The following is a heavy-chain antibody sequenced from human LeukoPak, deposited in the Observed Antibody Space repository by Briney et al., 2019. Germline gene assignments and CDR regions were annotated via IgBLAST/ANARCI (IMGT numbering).Heavy chain of an antibody. CDR3: VRDYVWGTYDPDY. Sequence: GGSLRLSCAASGFTFSTKSMNWVRQAPGKGLEWVSYISYSSGTIYYADSVKGRFSISRDNAKNSLYLQMNSLRGEDTAVYYCVRDYVWGTYDPDYWGQGTLVTVTS. D-gene: IGHD3-16*01. J-gene: IGHJ4*02. CDR1: GFTFSTKS. CDR2: ISYSSGTI. V-gene: IGHV3-48*01.